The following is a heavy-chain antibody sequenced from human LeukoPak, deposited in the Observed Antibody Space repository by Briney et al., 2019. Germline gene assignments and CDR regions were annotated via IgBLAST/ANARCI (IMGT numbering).Heavy chain of an antibody. CDR1: GYSLTNLS. Sequence: ASVKVSCKVSGYSLTNLSLHWVRQAPGKGLEWMGGFDPEDGEPIYAQKIQGRLPMTEDTSKDTGYMELGTLRSEDTALYYCAKSQGDYGLLDYWRQGTLVTVSS. D-gene: IGHD4-17*01. J-gene: IGHJ4*02. V-gene: IGHV1-24*01. CDR2: FDPEDGEP. CDR3: AKSQGDYGLLDY.